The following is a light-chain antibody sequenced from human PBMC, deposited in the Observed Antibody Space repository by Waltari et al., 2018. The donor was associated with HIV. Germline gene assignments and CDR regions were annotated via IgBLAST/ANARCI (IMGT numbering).Light chain of an antibody. CDR1: TSDLSDFNF. CDR2: EVY. V-gene: IGLV2-14*01. Sequence: HSALTQPASVSGSPGQSLTISCTGPTSDLSDFNFVSWYQQSPGRAPKLIIFEVYSRPSGISDRFSGSKSGVTASLTISALRAEDEADYFCSSYSARGFVVFGGGTKVTVL. J-gene: IGLJ3*02. CDR3: SSYSARGFVV.